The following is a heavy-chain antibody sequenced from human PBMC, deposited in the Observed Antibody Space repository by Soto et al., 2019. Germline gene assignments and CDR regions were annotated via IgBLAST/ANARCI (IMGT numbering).Heavy chain of an antibody. Sequence: SETLCLTSTVAGGSISSYDGSWIRQPPGKGLEWMGYIYYSGSTNYNPSLKSRVTISVDTSKNQFSLKLSSVTAADTAVYYCARADYYYYGMDVWGQGTTVTVS. CDR3: ARADYYYYGMDV. CDR2: IYYSGST. CDR1: GGSISSYD. J-gene: IGHJ6*02. V-gene: IGHV4-59*12.